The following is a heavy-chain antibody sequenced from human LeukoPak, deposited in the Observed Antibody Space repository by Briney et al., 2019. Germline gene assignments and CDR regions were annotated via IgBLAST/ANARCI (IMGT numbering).Heavy chain of an antibody. V-gene: IGHV3-23*01. D-gene: IGHD3-3*01. J-gene: IGHJ1*01. CDR2: ISGSGGGT. CDR1: GFTFNNYA. Sequence: GGSLRLSCAASGFTFNNYAMSWVRQAPGKGLEWVSAISGSGGGTYYTDSVKGRFTISRDNSKSTLFLQMNSLRAEDTAVYYCAKVVDFSLFQHWGQGTLVTVSS. CDR3: AKVVDFSLFQH.